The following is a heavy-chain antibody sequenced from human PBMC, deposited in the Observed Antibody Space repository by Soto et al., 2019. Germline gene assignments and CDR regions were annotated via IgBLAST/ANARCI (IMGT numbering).Heavy chain of an antibody. J-gene: IGHJ6*02. D-gene: IGHD2-2*01. CDR1: GFTFSDYY. Sequence: PGGSLRLSCAASGFTFSDYYMSWIRQAPGKGLGWVSYISSSSSYTNYADSVKGRFTISRDNAKNSLYLQMNSLRAEDTAVYYCARVKGYCSSTSCYLGGMDVWGQGTTVTVSS. CDR3: ARVKGYCSSTSCYLGGMDV. V-gene: IGHV3-11*06. CDR2: ISSSSSYT.